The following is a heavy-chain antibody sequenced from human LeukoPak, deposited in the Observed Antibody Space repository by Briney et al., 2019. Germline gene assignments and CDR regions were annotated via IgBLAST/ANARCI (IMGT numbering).Heavy chain of an antibody. CDR2: VRYDGSNK. CDR1: GFTFSSYG. J-gene: IGHJ4*02. D-gene: IGHD3-9*01. Sequence: GGSLRLSCAASGFTFSSYGMHWVRQAPGKGLEWVAFVRYDGSNKYYADSVKGRFTISRDNSKNTLYLQMNSLGAEDTAVYYCAKDHDILTGYPLFDYWGQRTLVTVSS. V-gene: IGHV3-30*02. CDR3: AKDHDILTGYPLFDY.